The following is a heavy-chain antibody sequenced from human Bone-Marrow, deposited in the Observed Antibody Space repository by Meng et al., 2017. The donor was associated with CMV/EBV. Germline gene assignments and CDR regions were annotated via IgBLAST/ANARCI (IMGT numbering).Heavy chain of an antibody. CDR2: INESGST. D-gene: IGHD2-21*02. CDR1: GGSDDY. Sequence: SETLSLTCAVYGGSDDYWNWIRQFPGKGLEWIGEINESGSTNYKSSLKSRDTISVDTSKNQFSLRLNDVTAADTAVYYCARGRKRMLTARYFLGYFDDWGQGTLVTVSS. CDR3: ARGRKRMLTARYFLGYFDD. V-gene: IGHV4-34*01. J-gene: IGHJ4*02.